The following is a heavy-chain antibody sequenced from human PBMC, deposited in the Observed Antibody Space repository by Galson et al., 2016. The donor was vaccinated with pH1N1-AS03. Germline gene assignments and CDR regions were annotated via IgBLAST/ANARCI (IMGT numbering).Heavy chain of an antibody. Sequence: LRLSCAVSGITFSSSSMNWVRPAPGKGLEWVASISSGGNAIYYADKLKGRFAVSRDNANNLLFLQMNSLRAEDTAVYYCARASYFGSGSRAFDYWGQGTLVTVSS. D-gene: IGHD3-10*01. J-gene: IGHJ4*02. V-gene: IGHV3-21*06. CDR3: ARASYFGSGSRAFDY. CDR1: GITFSSSS. CDR2: ISSGGNAI.